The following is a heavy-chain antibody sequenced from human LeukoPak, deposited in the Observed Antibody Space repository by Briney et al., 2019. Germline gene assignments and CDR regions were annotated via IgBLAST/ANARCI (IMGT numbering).Heavy chain of an antibody. CDR2: IYYFGNT. J-gene: IGHJ4*02. D-gene: IGHD1-1*01. Sequence: SENLSLTCSVSGGSIDTYYWSWIRQSPGKGLEWIGYIYYFGNTDYNPSLKNRVTISVDTSKNQFSLNLRSVTAADTAVYYCAKLVSPRAFWGQGILVRVSS. V-gene: IGHV4-59*01. CDR1: GGSIDTYY. CDR3: AKLVSPRAF.